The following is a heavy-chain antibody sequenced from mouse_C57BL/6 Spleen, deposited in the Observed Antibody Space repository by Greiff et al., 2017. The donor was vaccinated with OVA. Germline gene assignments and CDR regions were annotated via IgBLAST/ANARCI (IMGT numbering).Heavy chain of an antibody. J-gene: IGHJ1*03. CDR3: ARLEGNYWYFDV. Sequence: EVQLVESGPGLVKPSQSLSLTCSVTGYSITSGYYWHWLRQFPGNKLEWMGYISYDGSNNYNPSLKNRISITRDTSKNQFFLKLNSVTTEDTAAYYCARLEGNYWYFDVWGTGTTVTVSS. CDR1: GYSITSGYY. D-gene: IGHD2-1*01. CDR2: ISYDGSN. V-gene: IGHV3-6*01.